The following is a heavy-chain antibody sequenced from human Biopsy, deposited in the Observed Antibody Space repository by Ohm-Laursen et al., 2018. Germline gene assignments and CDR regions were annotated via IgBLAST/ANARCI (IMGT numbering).Heavy chain of an antibody. CDR3: AKGYTDYSDSSGFSYYFRY. D-gene: IGHD3-22*01. CDR1: GASISDYY. CDR2: IFTSGST. Sequence: PSDTLSLTCAVSGASISDYYCVWIRQPAGKGLEGIGLIFTSGSTTYNPSLRSRVTMSVDTSKNQFTLNLSSVTAADTAMYYCAKGYTDYSDSSGFSYYFRYWGQGTLVTVSS. V-gene: IGHV4-4*07. J-gene: IGHJ4*02.